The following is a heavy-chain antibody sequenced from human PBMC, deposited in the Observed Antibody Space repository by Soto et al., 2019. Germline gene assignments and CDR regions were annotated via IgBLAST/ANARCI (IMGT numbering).Heavy chain of an antibody. Sequence: EVQLVESGGGLVQPGRSLRLSCAASGFTFDDYAMHWVRQAPGKGLEWVSGISWNSGSTGYADSVKGRFTISRDNAKNSLYLQMNSLRAEDTALYYCAKDWTYGSGSYYNDDAFDIWGQGTMVTVSS. CDR2: ISWNSGST. CDR1: GFTFDDYA. V-gene: IGHV3-9*01. J-gene: IGHJ3*02. D-gene: IGHD3-10*01. CDR3: AKDWTYGSGSYYNDDAFDI.